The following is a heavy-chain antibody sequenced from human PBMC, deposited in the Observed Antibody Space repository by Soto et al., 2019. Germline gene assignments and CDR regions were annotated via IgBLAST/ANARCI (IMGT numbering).Heavy chain of an antibody. D-gene: IGHD6-6*01. J-gene: IGHJ6*02. CDR2: INSDGSST. CDR1: GFTFSSYW. V-gene: IGHV3-74*01. CDR3: AREQQLDPYYFGMDV. Sequence: PGGSLRLSCAASGFTFSSYWMHWVRQAPGKGLVWVSRINSDGSSTSYADSVKGRFTISRDNAKNTLYLQMNSLRAEDTAVYCCAREQQLDPYYFGMDVWGQGGTVTVAS.